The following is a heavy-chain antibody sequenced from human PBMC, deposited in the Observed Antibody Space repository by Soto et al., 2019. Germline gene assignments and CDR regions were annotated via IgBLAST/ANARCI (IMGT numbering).Heavy chain of an antibody. CDR3: ARMYSSGWYRGLDWFDP. CDR1: GLSLSTSGVG. CDR2: IYWNDDK. D-gene: IGHD6-19*01. Sequence: SVPTLVNPTQTLTLTCTFSGLSLSTSGVGVGWIRQPPGKALEWLALIYWNDDKRYSPSLKSRLTITKDTSKNQVVLTMTNMDPVDTATYYCARMYSSGWYRGLDWFDPWGQGTLVTVSS. J-gene: IGHJ5*02. V-gene: IGHV2-5*01.